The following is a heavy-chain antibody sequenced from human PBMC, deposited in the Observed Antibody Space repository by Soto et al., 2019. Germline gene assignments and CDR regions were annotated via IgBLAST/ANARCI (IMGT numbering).Heavy chain of an antibody. Sequence: ASVKVSCKASGYTFTSYYMHWVRQAPGQGLEWMGIINPSGGSTSYAQKFQGRVTMTRDTSTSTVYMELSSLRSEDTAVYYCARGGRGYSYGTGYYYYYYGMDVWGQGTTVTVSS. V-gene: IGHV1-46*01. CDR2: INPSGGST. J-gene: IGHJ6*02. D-gene: IGHD5-18*01. CDR3: ARGGRGYSYGTGYYYYYYGMDV. CDR1: GYTFTSYY.